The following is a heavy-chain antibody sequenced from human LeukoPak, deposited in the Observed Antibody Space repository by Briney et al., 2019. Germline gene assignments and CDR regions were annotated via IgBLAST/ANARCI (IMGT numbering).Heavy chain of an antibody. Sequence: GGSLRLSCAAPGFTFSSYAMGWVRQAPGKGLEWVSGISSSGGSTYYADSVKGRFTISRDNSKNTLYLQISSLRPEDTAVYNCAKGRGSSWYKGFDSWGQGTLVTVSS. CDR3: AKGRGSSWYKGFDS. D-gene: IGHD6-13*01. CDR2: ISSSGGST. V-gene: IGHV3-23*01. J-gene: IGHJ4*02. CDR1: GFTFSSYA.